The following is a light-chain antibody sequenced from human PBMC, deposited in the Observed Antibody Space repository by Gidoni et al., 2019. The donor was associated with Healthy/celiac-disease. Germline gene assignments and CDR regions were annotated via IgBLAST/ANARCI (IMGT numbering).Light chain of an antibody. J-gene: IGLJ2*01. CDR3: GSWDSSLSAV. V-gene: IGLV1-51*02. Sequence: QSASPQPPSVSAAPGQKVTISCSGSSSRIGNNYVSWYQQLPGTAPKLLIYENNKRPSGIPDRFSGSESGTSATMCITGLQTGDEADYYCGSWDSSLSAVFGGGTKLTVL. CDR1: SSRIGNNY. CDR2: ENN.